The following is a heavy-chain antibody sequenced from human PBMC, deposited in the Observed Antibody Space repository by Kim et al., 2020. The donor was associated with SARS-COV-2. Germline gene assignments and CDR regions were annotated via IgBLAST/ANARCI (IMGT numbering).Heavy chain of an antibody. CDR3: ARRFGKVVDSSGLDY. V-gene: IGHV5-10-1*01. CDR1: GYSFTSYW. D-gene: IGHD3-22*01. J-gene: IGHJ4*02. Sequence: GESLKISCKGSGYSFTSYWISWVRQMPGKGLEWMGRIDPSDSYTNYSPSFQGHVTISADKSISTAYLQWSSLKASDTAMYYCARRFGKVVDSSGLDYWGQGTLVTVSS. CDR2: IDPSDSYT.